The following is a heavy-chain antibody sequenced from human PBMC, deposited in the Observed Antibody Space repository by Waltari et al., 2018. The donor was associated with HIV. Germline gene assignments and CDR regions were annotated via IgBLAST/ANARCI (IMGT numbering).Heavy chain of an antibody. Sequence: QVQLVQSGAEVKKPGASVKVSCKASGNIFPANYIHWVRQAPGQGLEGMGWINPSSGGTNSAQKFQGRGTMTWDTSSNTADMELGGLRSDDTAVYFWARERSGVSRHYGNAVSPDCDNWGQGTLVSVSS. CDR3: ARERSGVSRHYGNAVSPDCDN. CDR2: INPSSGGT. V-gene: IGHV1-2*02. CDR1: GNIFPANY. D-gene: IGHD3-10*01. J-gene: IGHJ4*02.